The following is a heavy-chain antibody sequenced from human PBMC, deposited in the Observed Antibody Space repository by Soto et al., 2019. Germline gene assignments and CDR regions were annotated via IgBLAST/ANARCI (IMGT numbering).Heavy chain of an antibody. D-gene: IGHD2-8*02. Sequence: SETLSLTCKVSGGSISSYYWSWFRQSPGKRMEWIGYVHHSWGSSYNPSLQSRVAISLDTSKSQFSLKVTSVAAADTAIYYCARQVTGLMGYAYDIWGQGTMVTVSS. CDR3: ARQVTGLMGYAYDI. V-gene: IGHV4-59*08. J-gene: IGHJ3*02. CDR2: VHHSWGS. CDR1: GGSISSYY.